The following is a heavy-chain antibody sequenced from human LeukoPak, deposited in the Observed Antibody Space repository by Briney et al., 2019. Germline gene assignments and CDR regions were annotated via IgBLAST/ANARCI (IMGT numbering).Heavy chain of an antibody. CDR3: ARDPYSGNYGNYYYYMDV. CDR2: ITSSSSYI. J-gene: IGHJ6*03. D-gene: IGHD1-26*01. V-gene: IGHV3-21*01. Sequence: GGSLRLSCAASGFTFSSYNMNWVRQAPGKGLEWVSSITSSSSYIYYADSVKGRFTISRDNAKNSLYLQMNSLRAEDTAVYYCARDPYSGNYGNYYYYMDVWGKGTTVTIS. CDR1: GFTFSSYN.